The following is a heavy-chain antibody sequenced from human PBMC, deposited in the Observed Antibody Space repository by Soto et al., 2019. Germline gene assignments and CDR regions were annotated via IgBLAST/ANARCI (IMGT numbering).Heavy chain of an antibody. CDR2: ISSRSSTI. Sequence: EVQLVESGGGLVQPGGSLRLSCAASGFTFSSYSMNWVRQAPGKGLEWVSYISSRSSTIYYADSVKGRFTISRDNAKNSLYLQMNSLRDEDTAVYYCARPYPSDILTGYYYYYYGMDVWGQGTTVTVSS. J-gene: IGHJ6*02. CDR1: GFTFSSYS. CDR3: ARPYPSDILTGYYYYYYGMDV. V-gene: IGHV3-48*02. D-gene: IGHD3-9*01.